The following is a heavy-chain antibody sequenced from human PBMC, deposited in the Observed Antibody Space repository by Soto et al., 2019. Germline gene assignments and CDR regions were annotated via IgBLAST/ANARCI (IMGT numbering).Heavy chain of an antibody. V-gene: IGHV4-31*03. D-gene: IGHD5-12*01. CDR3: ARVPEAKAPKFWFDP. CDR2: IYYSGST. Sequence: QVQLQESGPGLVKPSQTLSLTCTVSGGSISSGGYYWSWIRQHPGKGLEWIGYIYYSGSTYYNPSLKSRVTISVDTSKNQFSMKLSSVTAADTAVYYCARVPEAKAPKFWFDPWGQGTLVTVSS. CDR1: GGSISSGGYY. J-gene: IGHJ5*02.